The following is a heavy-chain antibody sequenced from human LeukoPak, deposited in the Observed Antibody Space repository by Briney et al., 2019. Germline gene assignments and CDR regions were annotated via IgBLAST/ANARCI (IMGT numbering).Heavy chain of an antibody. CDR2: INPDDSDT. CDR3: ARQENYHDSGSYYNSPYFFDY. V-gene: IGHV5-51*01. J-gene: IGHJ4*02. CDR1: QYIFTSYW. Sequence: GESLKISCTGSQYIFTSYWIGWVRQMPGKGLEWMGIINPDDSDTRYSPSFQGQVTFSADMSISTAYLQWSSLKASDTAMYYCARQENYHDSGSYYNSPYFFDYWGQGTLLTVSS. D-gene: IGHD3-10*01.